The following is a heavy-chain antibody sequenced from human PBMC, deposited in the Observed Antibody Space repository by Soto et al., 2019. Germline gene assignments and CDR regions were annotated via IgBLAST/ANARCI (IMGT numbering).Heavy chain of an antibody. Sequence: ASVKVSCKASGYTFTSYGISWVRQAPGQGLEWMGWISAYNGNTNYAQKLQGRVTMTTDTSTSTAYMELRSLRSDDTAVYYCAREVSDFWSGGIDYWGQGTLVTVSS. CDR1: GYTFTSYG. D-gene: IGHD3-3*01. J-gene: IGHJ4*02. V-gene: IGHV1-18*01. CDR2: ISAYNGNT. CDR3: AREVSDFWSGGIDY.